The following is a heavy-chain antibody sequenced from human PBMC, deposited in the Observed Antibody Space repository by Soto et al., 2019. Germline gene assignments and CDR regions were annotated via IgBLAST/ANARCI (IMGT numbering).Heavy chain of an antibody. Sequence: EVQLLESGGGLVQPGGSLRLSCAASGLTFSTYSMSWVRQAPGKGLEWLSGISGSGYSTYYADSVKGRSTISRDNSRNTLYLQIHTLRAEDTAVYYCAKSYGDTWNQYWFDYWGQGTVVNVSS. V-gene: IGHV3-23*01. D-gene: IGHD1-1*01. CDR2: ISGSGYST. CDR3: AKSYGDTWNQYWFDY. J-gene: IGHJ4*02. CDR1: GLTFSTYS.